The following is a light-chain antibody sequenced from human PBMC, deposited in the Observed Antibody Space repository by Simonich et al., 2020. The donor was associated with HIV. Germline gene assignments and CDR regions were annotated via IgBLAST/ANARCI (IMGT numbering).Light chain of an antibody. CDR1: KNDVGGYNS. CDR3: CSYAGSSTPYVV. J-gene: IGLJ2*01. CDR2: EGS. Sequence: SALTQPASVSGSSGQSVTISCTGTKNDVGGYNSVSWYQQHPGKAPKLVIYEGSKRPSGVSNRFSGSKSGNTAALTISGLQAEDEADYYCCSYAGSSTPYVVFGGGTKLTVL. V-gene: IGLV2-23*01.